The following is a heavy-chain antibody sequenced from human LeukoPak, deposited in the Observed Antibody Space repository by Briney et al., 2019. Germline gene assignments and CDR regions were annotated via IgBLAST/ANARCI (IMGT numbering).Heavy chain of an antibody. Sequence: GGSLRLSCAASGFTFSSYAMSWVRQAPGKGLEWVSAISGSGGSTYYADSVKGRFTISRDNSKNTLYLQMNSLRAEDTAVYYCASLSITMIVVVTYLPGKPDYFDYWGQGTLVTVSS. CDR2: ISGSGGST. CDR3: ASLSITMIVVVTYLPGKPDYFDY. V-gene: IGHV3-23*01. D-gene: IGHD3-22*01. J-gene: IGHJ4*02. CDR1: GFTFSSYA.